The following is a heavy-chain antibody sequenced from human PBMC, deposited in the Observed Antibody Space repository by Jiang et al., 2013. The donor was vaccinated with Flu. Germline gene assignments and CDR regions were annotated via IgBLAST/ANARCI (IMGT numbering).Heavy chain of an antibody. CDR2: INAGNGNT. Sequence: GAEVKKPGASVKVSCKASGYTFTSYAMHWVRQAPGQRLEWMGWINAGNGNTKYSQKFQGRVTITRDTSASTAYMELSSLRSEDTAVYYCAREIRIVGANGDYYYGMDVWGQGTTVTVSS. J-gene: IGHJ6*02. CDR1: GYTFTSYA. V-gene: IGHV1-3*01. D-gene: IGHD1-26*01. CDR3: AREIRIVGANGDYYYGMDV.